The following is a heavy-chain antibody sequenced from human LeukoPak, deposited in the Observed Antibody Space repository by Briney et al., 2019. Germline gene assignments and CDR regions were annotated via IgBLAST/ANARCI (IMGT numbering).Heavy chain of an antibody. CDR3: ARMQGLHYYDSSGHVY. D-gene: IGHD3-22*01. CDR2: ISAYNGNT. CDR1: GYTFTSYG. V-gene: IGHV1-18*01. Sequence: ASVKVSCKASGYTFTSYGISWVRQAPGQGLEWMGWISAYNGNTNYAQKLQGRVTMTTDTSTSTAYMELRSLRSDDTAVYYCARMQGLHYYDSSGHVYWGQGTLVTVSS. J-gene: IGHJ4*02.